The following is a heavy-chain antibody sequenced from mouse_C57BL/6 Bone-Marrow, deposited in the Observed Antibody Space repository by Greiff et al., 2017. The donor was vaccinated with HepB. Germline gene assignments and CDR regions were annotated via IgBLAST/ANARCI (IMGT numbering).Heavy chain of an antibody. CDR2: ISSGSSTI. CDR3: ARLTYDGYYRYYFDY. CDR1: GFTFSDYG. Sequence: EVMLVESGGGLVKPGGSLKLSCAASGFTFSDYGMHWVRQAPEKGLEWVAYISSGSSTIYYADTVKGRFTISRDNAKNTLFLQMTSLMSEDTAMYYCARLTYDGYYRYYFDYWGQGTTLTVSS. D-gene: IGHD2-3*01. V-gene: IGHV5-17*01. J-gene: IGHJ2*01.